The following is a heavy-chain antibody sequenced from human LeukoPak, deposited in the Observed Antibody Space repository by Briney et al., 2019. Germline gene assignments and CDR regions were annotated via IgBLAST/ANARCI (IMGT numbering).Heavy chain of an antibody. CDR3: ARVPGVYFDISIGFGSGWFDP. J-gene: IGHJ5*02. D-gene: IGHD3-9*01. Sequence: SETLSLTCSVSDYAINIDYSWGWVRQSPGKGLEWIGVISPKGITYYNPSLRGRVTISEDTSKNEFSLRLRSMTATDTATYYCARVPGVYFDISIGFGSGWFDPWGQGISVTVSS. CDR1: DYAINIDYS. CDR2: ISPKGIT. V-gene: IGHV4-38-2*02.